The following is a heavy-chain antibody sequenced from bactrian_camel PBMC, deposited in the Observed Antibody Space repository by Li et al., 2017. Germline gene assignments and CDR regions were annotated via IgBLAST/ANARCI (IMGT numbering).Heavy chain of an antibody. Sequence: HVQLVESGGGSVQAGASLTLNCSASGYTYAYYCMGWFRQAPGKEREGVASIDADGKLNYADSVKDRFTISRDNAKNTLYLHLNSLKTGDSAMYYCAQKPTDRTSYHYWGQGTQVTVS. CDR2: IDADGKL. CDR1: GYTYAYYC. J-gene: IGHJ4*01. V-gene: IGHV3S63*01. CDR3: AQKPTDRTSYHY.